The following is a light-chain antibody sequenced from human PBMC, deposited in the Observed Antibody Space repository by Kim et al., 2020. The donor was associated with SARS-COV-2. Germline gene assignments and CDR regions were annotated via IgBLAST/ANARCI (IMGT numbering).Light chain of an antibody. J-gene: IGKJ2*01. CDR1: QSVSSS. CDR2: DAS. Sequence: LSLSPGERATLAGRASQSVSSSLAWYQQKPGQAPRLLIYDASNRATGIPARFSGSGSGTDFTLTISSLGPEDFAVYYCQQRSDGNTFGQGTKLEI. V-gene: IGKV3-11*01. CDR3: QQRSDGNT.